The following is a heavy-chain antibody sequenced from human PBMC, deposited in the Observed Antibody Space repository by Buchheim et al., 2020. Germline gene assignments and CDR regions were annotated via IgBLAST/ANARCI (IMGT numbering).Heavy chain of an antibody. CDR3: AKDGHGTGTKDFDY. V-gene: IGHV3-23*01. J-gene: IGHJ4*02. Sequence: EVQLLESGGGLVQPGGSLRLSCAASGFTFNNYAMSWVRQAPGKGLEWGSTISGSGSSTYYADSVKGRFTISRDNSKNTLCLQMNSLRVGDAAVYYCAKDGHGTGTKDFDYWGQGTL. CDR1: GFTFNNYA. CDR2: ISGSGSST. D-gene: IGHD1-7*01.